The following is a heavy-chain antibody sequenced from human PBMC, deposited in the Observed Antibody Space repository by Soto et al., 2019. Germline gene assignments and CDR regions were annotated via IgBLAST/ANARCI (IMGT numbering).Heavy chain of an antibody. Sequence: PGECLTSSCRSSGYSFTRYWIAWVRQMPGKGLEWMGIIYPGDSDTRYSPSFQGQVTISADKSISTAYLQWSSLKASDTAMYYCATHRYSGSPSLDYWGQGTLVTVSS. CDR3: ATHRYSGSPSLDY. V-gene: IGHV5-51*01. J-gene: IGHJ4*02. CDR1: GYSFTRYW. CDR2: IYPGDSDT. D-gene: IGHD1-26*01.